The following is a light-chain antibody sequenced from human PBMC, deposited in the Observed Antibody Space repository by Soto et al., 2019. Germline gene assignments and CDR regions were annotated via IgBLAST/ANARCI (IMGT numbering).Light chain of an antibody. Sequence: DSQMTQSPSSVSASVGYRVTITCRASQDIRSWLAWYRPKQGKAPKIMIYAASSLQGGVPSRFRGSGSWTECTLTISRLQPEDVATDYCQQASSFPPTFGQGTRLDI. V-gene: IGKV1-12*01. J-gene: IGKJ5*01. CDR1: QDIRSW. CDR3: QQASSFPPT. CDR2: AAS.